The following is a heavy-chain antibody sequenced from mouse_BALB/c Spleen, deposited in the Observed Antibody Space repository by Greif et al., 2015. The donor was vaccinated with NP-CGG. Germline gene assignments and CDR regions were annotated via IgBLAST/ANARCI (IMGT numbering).Heavy chain of an antibody. V-gene: IGHV1S56*01. CDR1: GYTFTSYY. Sequence: QVQLQQSGPELVKPGASVRIPCKASGYTFTSYYIHWVKQRPGQGLEWIGWIFPGNLNTKYNENFKGKATLTADKSSSTVYMQLRSLTSEDSAVYFCTRDAMDYWGQGTSVPVSS. CDR2: IFPGNLNT. J-gene: IGHJ4*01. CDR3: TRDAMDY.